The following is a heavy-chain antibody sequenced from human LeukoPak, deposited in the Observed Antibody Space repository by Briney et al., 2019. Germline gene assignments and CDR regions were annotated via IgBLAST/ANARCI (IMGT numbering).Heavy chain of an antibody. D-gene: IGHD3-3*01. CDR2: IDPDSGST. V-gene: IGHV1-2*02. J-gene: IGHJ4*02. CDR3: ARGPSYFGVVHTDY. CDR1: GYTFTGYY. Sequence: ASVTVSCKASGYTFTGYYMHWVRQAPGQGLEWMGWIDPDSGSTNYVQKFQGRVTMTRDTSISTAYMELSSLRSDDTAVYYCARGPSYFGVVHTDYWGQGTLVIVSS.